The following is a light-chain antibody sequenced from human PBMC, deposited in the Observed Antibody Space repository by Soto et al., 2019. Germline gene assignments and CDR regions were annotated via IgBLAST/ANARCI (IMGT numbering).Light chain of an antibody. Sequence: QPVLTQPPSASGSPGQSVTISCTGTSSDVGGYNYVSWYQQYPGRAPKLMIYEVTKRPSGVPDLFSGSKSGNTASLTVSGLQAEDEADYYCSSYAASNNFYFVFGGGTKLTVL. CDR2: EVT. V-gene: IGLV2-8*01. J-gene: IGLJ3*02. CDR3: SSYAASNNFYFV. CDR1: SSDVGGYNY.